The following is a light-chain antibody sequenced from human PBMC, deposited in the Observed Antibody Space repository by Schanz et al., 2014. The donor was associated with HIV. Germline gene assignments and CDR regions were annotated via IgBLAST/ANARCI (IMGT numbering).Light chain of an antibody. V-gene: IGKV3D-20*01. CDR2: DAS. CDR1: QFISLSF. CDR3: QQYGGSPT. Sequence: EIVLTQSPATLSLSPGDRATLSCGASQFISLSFLAWYQQKPGLAPRLLIYDASTRAAGIPDRFSGSGSGSTFTLIISRLEPADIAVYYCQQYGGSPTFGQGTKVEIK. J-gene: IGKJ1*01.